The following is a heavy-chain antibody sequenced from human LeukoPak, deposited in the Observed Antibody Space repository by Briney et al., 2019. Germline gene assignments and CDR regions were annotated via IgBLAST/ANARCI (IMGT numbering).Heavy chain of an antibody. CDR1: GFTFSAYG. V-gene: IGHV3-33*01. CDR2: IRPDGSDT. CDR3: ARNVEYCSNGRCYFDS. D-gene: IGHD2-8*01. J-gene: IGHJ4*02. Sequence: GGSLRLSCAASGFTFSAYGIHWVRQAPGKGLEWVALIRPDGSDTYYADSVKGRFTISGDNSRSTLYLQMNSLGAEDTAVYYCARNVEYCSNGRCYFDSWGQGTLVTVSS.